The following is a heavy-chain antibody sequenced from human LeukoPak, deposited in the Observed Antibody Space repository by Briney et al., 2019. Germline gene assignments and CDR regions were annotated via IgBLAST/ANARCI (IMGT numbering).Heavy chain of an antibody. CDR1: AFSLSTFW. CDR3: ARISYDNHGYYDL. J-gene: IGHJ5*02. V-gene: IGHV3-7*05. D-gene: IGHD3-22*01. CDR2: INQGGSVE. Sequence: PGGSLRLSCAASAFSLSTFWMSWVRQAPGKGLEWVANINQGGSVEKYVGSVKGRFTISRDNAKSSLYLQMNTVRAEDSAVYYCARISYDNHGYYDLWGQGTLVTVSS.